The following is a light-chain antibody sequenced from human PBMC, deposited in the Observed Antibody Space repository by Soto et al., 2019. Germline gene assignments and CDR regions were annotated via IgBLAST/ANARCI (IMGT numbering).Light chain of an antibody. CDR1: QSVRNSY. CDR3: PQYGRSPYT. J-gene: IGKJ2*01. V-gene: IGKV3-20*01. Sequence: EIVLTQSPGTLSLSPGERATLSCRASQSVRNSYLAWYQQKPGQAPRLLIYGASGRATGIPDRLSGSGSGTDLTLNISRLEPEDFAAYSCPQYGRSPYTFGQETKLEI. CDR2: GAS.